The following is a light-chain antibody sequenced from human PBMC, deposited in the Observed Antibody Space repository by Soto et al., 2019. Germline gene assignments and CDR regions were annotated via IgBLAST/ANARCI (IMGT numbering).Light chain of an antibody. V-gene: IGKV3-15*01. CDR1: QSVSSN. CDR3: QQYDNWPLT. J-gene: IGKJ4*01. CDR2: GAS. Sequence: EIVLTQSPATLSLSPGERATLSCRAGQSVSSNLAWYQQKPGQAPRFLIYGASTRATGIPARFSGSGSGTEFTLTISSLQSEDFAVYYCQQYDNWPLTFGGGTKVDIK.